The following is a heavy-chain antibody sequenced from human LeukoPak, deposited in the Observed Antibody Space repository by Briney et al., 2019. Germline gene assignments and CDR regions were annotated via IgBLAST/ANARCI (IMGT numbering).Heavy chain of an antibody. D-gene: IGHD3-22*01. V-gene: IGHV4-38-2*02. J-gene: IGHJ6*03. CDR3: ARGPYDSSGYSPSYYFMDV. Sequence: SETLSLTCTVSGYSISSGYYWGWIRQPPGKGLEWIGSIYHSGSTYYNPSLKSRVTISVDTSKNQFSLKLSSVTAADTAVYYCARGPYDSSGYSPSYYFMDVWGKGTTVTVSS. CDR1: GYSISSGYY. CDR2: IYHSGST.